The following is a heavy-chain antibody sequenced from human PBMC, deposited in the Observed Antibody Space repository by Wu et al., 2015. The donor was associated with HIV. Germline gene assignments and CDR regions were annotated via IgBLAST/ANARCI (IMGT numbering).Heavy chain of an antibody. Sequence: QVQLAQSGAEVKKPGASVKVSCQASGYTITTYDFNWVRQAPGQGLEWMGWMSSINGKTGYGQKFQGRVAMTRNISTRTAYMELSGLKSEDTAVYYCATSYYGSGSYPTFYYYYAMDVWGQGTTVTVSS. CDR2: MSSINGKT. J-gene: IGHJ6*02. CDR3: ATSYYGSGSYPTFYYYYAMDV. CDR1: GYTITTYD. V-gene: IGHV1-8*01. D-gene: IGHD3-10*01.